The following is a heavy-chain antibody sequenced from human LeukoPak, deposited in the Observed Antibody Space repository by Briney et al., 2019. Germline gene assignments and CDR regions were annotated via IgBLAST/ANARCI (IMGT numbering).Heavy chain of an antibody. CDR1: GFNFSIYS. CDR2: INSRSNQI. J-gene: IGHJ4*02. D-gene: IGHD4-17*01. V-gene: IGHV3-21*01. CDR3: ARVHYGIDY. Sequence: PGGSLRLSCAASGFNFSIYSMYWIRQAPGKELEWVSSINSRSNQIYYADSVKGRFTISRDNAENSLYLQMNSLRADDSAMYYCARVHYGIDYWGQGTLVTVSS.